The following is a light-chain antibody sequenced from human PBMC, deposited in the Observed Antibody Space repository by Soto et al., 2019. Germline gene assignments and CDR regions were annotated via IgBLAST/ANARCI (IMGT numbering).Light chain of an antibody. CDR3: QQYDTSPTWT. J-gene: IGKJ1*01. CDR1: QSVRSN. Sequence: EIVMTQSPATLSVSPGDSATLSCRASQSVRSNLAWYHQKPGQAPRLLIYGASTRATGIPARFSGSGSGTDFTLTISRLEPEDFAVYYCQQYDTSPTWTFGQGTKVDNK. CDR2: GAS. V-gene: IGKV3-15*01.